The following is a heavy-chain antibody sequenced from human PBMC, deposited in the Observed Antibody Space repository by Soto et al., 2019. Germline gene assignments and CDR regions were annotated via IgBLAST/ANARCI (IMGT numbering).Heavy chain of an antibody. J-gene: IGHJ5*02. CDR1: GYTFTSYG. Sequence: ASVKVSCKASGYTFTSYGISWVRQSPGQGFEWMGWISAYNGNTNYAQKLQGRVTMTTDTSTSTAYMELRSLRSDDTAVYYCARVDIVLMVYASNWFDPWGQGTLVTVSS. CDR2: ISAYNGNT. CDR3: ARVDIVLMVYASNWFDP. V-gene: IGHV1-18*01. D-gene: IGHD2-8*01.